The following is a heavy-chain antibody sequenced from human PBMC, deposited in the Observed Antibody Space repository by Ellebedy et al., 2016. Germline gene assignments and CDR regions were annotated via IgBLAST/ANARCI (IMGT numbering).Heavy chain of an antibody. CDR3: ARDVVDSSGWYLVKNYYYYGMDV. CDR1: GGTFSSYA. Sequence: ASVKVSXXASGGTFSSYAISWVRQAPGQGLEWMGWISAYNGNTNYAQKLQGRVTMTTDTSTSTAYMELSSLRSEDTAVYYCARDVVDSSGWYLVKNYYYYGMDVWGQGTTVTVSS. J-gene: IGHJ6*02. V-gene: IGHV1-18*01. CDR2: ISAYNGNT. D-gene: IGHD6-19*01.